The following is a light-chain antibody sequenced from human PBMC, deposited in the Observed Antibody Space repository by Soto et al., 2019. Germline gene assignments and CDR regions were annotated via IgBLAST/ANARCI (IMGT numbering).Light chain of an antibody. CDR3: HQYATSPQT. V-gene: IGKV3-20*01. Sequence: EILLTQSPGTLSLSPGERATLSCRASQSVPKNYLAWYQQEPGQAPRLLIYGPSSRATGIPDRFSGSGSGTDFTLTISRLEPEDFVVYYCHQYATSPQTFGQGTKVEIQ. J-gene: IGKJ1*01. CDR1: QSVPKNY. CDR2: GPS.